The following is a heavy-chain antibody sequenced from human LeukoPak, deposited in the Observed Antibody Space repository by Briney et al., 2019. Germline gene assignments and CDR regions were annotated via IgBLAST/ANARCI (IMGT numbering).Heavy chain of an antibody. J-gene: IGHJ5*02. CDR2: IYYSGST. CDR1: GGSISSYY. CDR3: ARDARSPQGYCSSTSCLNWFDP. D-gene: IGHD2-2*01. V-gene: IGHV4-59*01. Sequence: KTSETLSLTCTVSGGSISSYYWSWIRQPPGKGLEWIGYIYYSGSTDYNPSLKSRVTISVDTSKNQFSLKLSSVTAADTAVYYCARDARSPQGYCSSTSCLNWFDPWGQGTLVTVSS.